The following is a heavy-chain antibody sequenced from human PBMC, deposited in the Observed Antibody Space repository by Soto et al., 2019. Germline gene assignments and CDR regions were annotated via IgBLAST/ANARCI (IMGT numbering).Heavy chain of an antibody. J-gene: IGHJ4*02. CDR2: IWYDGSNK. CDR3: ARDRGATLYFDY. CDR1: GFTFSSYG. V-gene: IGHV3-33*01. Sequence: QVQLVESGGGVVQPGRSLRLSCAASGFTFSSYGMHWVRQAPGKGLEWVAVIWYDGSNKYYADSVKGRFTISRDNSKNTLYLQMNSLRAEDTAVYCCARDRGATLYFDYWGQGTLVTVSS. D-gene: IGHD1-26*01.